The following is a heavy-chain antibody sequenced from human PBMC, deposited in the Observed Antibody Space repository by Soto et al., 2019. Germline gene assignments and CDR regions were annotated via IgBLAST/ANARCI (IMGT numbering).Heavy chain of an antibody. V-gene: IGHV3-30*18. J-gene: IGHJ4*02. Sequence: GGSLRLSCAASGFTFSSYGMHWVRQAPGKGLEWVAVISYDGSNKYYADSVKGRFTISRDNSKNTLYLQMNSLRAEDTAVYYCAKVVPARGTSWFDYWGQGTLVTVSS. CDR1: GFTFSSYG. CDR3: AKVVPARGTSWFDY. D-gene: IGHD2-2*01. CDR2: ISYDGSNK.